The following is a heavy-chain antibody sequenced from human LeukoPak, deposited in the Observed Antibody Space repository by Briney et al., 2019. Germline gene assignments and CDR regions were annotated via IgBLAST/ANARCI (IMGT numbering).Heavy chain of an antibody. CDR1: GFTFSRFG. J-gene: IGHJ4*02. Sequence: GGSLRLSCAASGFTFSRFGMTWVRQAPGKGLEWVSSISSSSSYKYYADSVKGRFTISRDNAKNSLYLQMNSLRPEDTAVYYCAREGDFVLMVYAINYFGYWGQGTLVTVSS. CDR3: AREGDFVLMVYAINYFGY. D-gene: IGHD2-8*01. CDR2: ISSSSSYK. V-gene: IGHV3-21*01.